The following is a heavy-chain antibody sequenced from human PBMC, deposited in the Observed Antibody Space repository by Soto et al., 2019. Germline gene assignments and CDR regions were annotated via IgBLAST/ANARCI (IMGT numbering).Heavy chain of an antibody. CDR2: MNPNSGNT. CDR1: GYTFTSYD. CDR3: TRSAFGYYDTSGYPLTDS. V-gene: IGHV1-8*01. J-gene: IGHJ4*02. Sequence: GASVKVSCKASGYTFTSYDINWVRQATGQGLEWMGWMNPNSGNTGYAQKFQGRVTMTRNTSISTAYMELSSLKSEDTAVYYCTRSAFGYYDTSGYPLTDSWGQGTLVTVSS. D-gene: IGHD3-22*01.